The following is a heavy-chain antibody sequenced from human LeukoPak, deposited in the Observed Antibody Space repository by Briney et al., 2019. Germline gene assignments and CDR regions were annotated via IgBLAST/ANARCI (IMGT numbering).Heavy chain of an antibody. D-gene: IGHD3-10*01. V-gene: IGHV1-46*01. J-gene: IGHJ4*02. CDR3: ARDPYGSGAI. Sequence: ASVKVSCKASGYTFTSYYMHWVRQAPGQGLEWMGIINPSGGSTSYAQKFQGRVTMTRDMSTRTVYMELRSLRSDDTAVYYCARDPYGSGAIWGQGTLVTVSS. CDR2: INPSGGST. CDR1: GYTFTSYY.